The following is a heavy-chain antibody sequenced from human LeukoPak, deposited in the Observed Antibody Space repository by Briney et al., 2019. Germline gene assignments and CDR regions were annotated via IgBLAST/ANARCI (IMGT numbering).Heavy chain of an antibody. CDR2: ARHKANSYTT. D-gene: IGHD3-22*01. J-gene: IGHJ4*02. CDR1: GFTLSDHY. Sequence: GGSLRLSCAVSGFTLSDHYMEWVRQAPGEGLEWVGRARHKANSYTTEYAASVKGRFTIARDHSKNSLYLQMNSLKIEDTAAYYCARDYFDNKDYHCHAYWGQGTLVTVSS. CDR3: ARDYFDNKDYHCHAY. V-gene: IGHV3-72*01.